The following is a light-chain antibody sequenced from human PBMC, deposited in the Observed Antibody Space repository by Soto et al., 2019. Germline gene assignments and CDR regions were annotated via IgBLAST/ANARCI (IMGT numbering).Light chain of an antibody. CDR1: QSVNSR. CDR3: QQYGSSPWT. Sequence: EIVLTPYPGTLSLSPGERDAFSWRASQSVNSRLAWYQHKPGQAPRLLIYGAYIRATGIPARFSGSGSGTEFTLTISSLQSEEFAVYYCQQYGSSPWTFGQGTKVDI. J-gene: IGKJ1*01. CDR2: GAY. V-gene: IGKV3-20*01.